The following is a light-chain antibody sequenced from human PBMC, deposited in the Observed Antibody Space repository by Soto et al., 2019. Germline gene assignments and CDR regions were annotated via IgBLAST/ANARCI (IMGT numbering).Light chain of an antibody. Sequence: QSALTQPASVSGSPGQSITFSCTGTSSDVGTYNIVSWYQQYPGKAPKLMIYEGSKRPSGVSNRFSGSKSGNTASLTISGLQAEDEADYYCCSYAGGGTWVFGGGTKLTVL. CDR3: CSYAGGGTWV. V-gene: IGLV2-23*01. J-gene: IGLJ3*02. CDR1: SSDVGTYNI. CDR2: EGS.